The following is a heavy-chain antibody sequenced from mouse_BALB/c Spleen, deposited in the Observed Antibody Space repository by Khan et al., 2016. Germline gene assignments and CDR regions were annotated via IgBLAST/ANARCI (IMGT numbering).Heavy chain of an antibody. Sequence: QIQLVQSGPELKEPGETVKISCKASGYTFTNYGMIWVKQAPGKGLKWMGWINTNTGEPAYAEEFKGRFALSLETSASTAYLQISNLKNEDTATYFCARYGKGTWFAYWGQGTLVTVSA. CDR3: ARYGKGTWFAY. CDR1: GYTFTNYG. CDR2: INTNTGEP. V-gene: IGHV9-3*02. J-gene: IGHJ3*01. D-gene: IGHD2-1*01.